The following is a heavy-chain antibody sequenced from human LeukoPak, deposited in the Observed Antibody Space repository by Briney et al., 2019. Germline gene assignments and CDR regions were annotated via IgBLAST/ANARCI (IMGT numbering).Heavy chain of an antibody. CDR3: AKDDGSGSYYKGYFDY. Sequence: PGRSLRLSCAASGFTFSSYGMHWVRQAPGKGLEWVAVISYDGSNKYYADSVKGRFTISRDNSKNTLYLQMSSLGAEDTAVYYCAKDDGSGSYYKGYFDYWGQGTLVTVSS. CDR1: GFTFSSYG. D-gene: IGHD3-10*01. J-gene: IGHJ4*02. V-gene: IGHV3-30*18. CDR2: ISYDGSNK.